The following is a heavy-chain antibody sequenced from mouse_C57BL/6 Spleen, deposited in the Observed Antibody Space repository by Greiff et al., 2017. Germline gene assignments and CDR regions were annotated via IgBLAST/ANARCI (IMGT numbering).Heavy chain of an antibody. CDR1: GYTFTSGNV. D-gene: IGHD2-3*01. V-gene: IGHV3-1*01. CDR3: ARDKGDGLDY. CDR2: ISYSGST. Sequence: EVKLMESGPGMVKPSQSLSLTCTVSGYTFTSGNVWHWIRNFPGNILEWMGFISYSGSTNYNPTLKSRIAITHDTSKNHFFLKLNSVTTEDTATNYVARDKGDGLDYWGQGTTLTVSS. J-gene: IGHJ2*01.